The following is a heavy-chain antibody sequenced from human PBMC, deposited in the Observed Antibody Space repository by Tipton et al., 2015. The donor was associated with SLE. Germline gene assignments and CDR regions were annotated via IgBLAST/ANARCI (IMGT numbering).Heavy chain of an antibody. CDR3: AKDPVVVGYYYGMDV. CDR2: IKQDGSEK. Sequence: SLRLSCAASGFTFSSYWMSWVRQAPGKGLEWVANIKQDGSEKYYVDSVKGRFTISRDNSKNTLYLQMNSLRAEDTAVYYCAKDPVVVGYYYGMDVWGQGTTVTVSS. D-gene: IGHD2-2*01. V-gene: IGHV3-7*01. J-gene: IGHJ6*02. CDR1: GFTFSSYW.